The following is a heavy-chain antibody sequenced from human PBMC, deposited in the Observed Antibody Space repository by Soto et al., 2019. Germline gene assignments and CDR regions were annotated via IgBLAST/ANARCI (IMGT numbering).Heavy chain of an antibody. Sequence: QVQLQESGPGLVKPSETLSLTCAVSGYSISSGYYWGWIRQPPGKGLDGIGSIYHSGGTYYNPSLKSRVTIPVDTSKNQFSLKLSSVTAADTAVYYCARAVRGVIASFDYWGQGTLVTVSS. CDR1: GYSISSGYY. V-gene: IGHV4-38-2*01. D-gene: IGHD3-10*01. CDR2: IYHSGGT. CDR3: ARAVRGVIASFDY. J-gene: IGHJ4*02.